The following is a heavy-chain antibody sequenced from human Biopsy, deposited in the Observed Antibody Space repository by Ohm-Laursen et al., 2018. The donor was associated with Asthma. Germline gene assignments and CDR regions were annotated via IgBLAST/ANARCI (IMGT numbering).Heavy chain of an antibody. Sequence: SETLSLTWAVSGGSISNSNYYWGWIRQAPGKGLEWIGSIYYSGTTYYNPSLESQITVSADTSKNQFSLKLTSVTAADTAVYYCVRGSSSWHHGPFHYYYGLDVWGQGTTATVSS. D-gene: IGHD6-13*01. CDR1: GGSISNSNYY. CDR2: IYYSGTT. V-gene: IGHV4-39*01. CDR3: VRGSSSWHHGPFHYYYGLDV. J-gene: IGHJ6*02.